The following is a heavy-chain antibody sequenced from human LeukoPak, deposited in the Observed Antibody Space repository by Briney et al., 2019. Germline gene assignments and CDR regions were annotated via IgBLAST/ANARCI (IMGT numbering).Heavy chain of an antibody. CDR2: IRYDGSNK. CDR3: AGGTMFPYYFDY. Sequence: GGSLTLSCAASGFTFSSYGMHWVRQAPGKGLEWVAFIRYDGSNKYYADSVKGRFTISRDNAKNSLYLQMNSLRAEDTAVYYCAGGTMFPYYFDYWGQGTLVTVSS. D-gene: IGHD3-10*02. CDR1: GFTFSSYG. J-gene: IGHJ4*02. V-gene: IGHV3-30*02.